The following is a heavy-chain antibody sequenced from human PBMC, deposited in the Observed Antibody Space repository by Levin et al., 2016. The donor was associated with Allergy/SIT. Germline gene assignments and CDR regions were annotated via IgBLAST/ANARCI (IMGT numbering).Heavy chain of an antibody. D-gene: IGHD6-13*01. CDR3: ARVGSSWDDAFDI. V-gene: IGHV4-39*01. Sequence: SETLSLTCTVSGGSISSSSYYWGWIRQPPGKGLEWIGSIYYSGSTYYNPSLKSRVTISVDTSKNQFSLKLSSVTAADTAVYYCARVGSSWDDAFDIWGQGTMVTVSS. CDR1: GGSISSSSYY. CDR2: IYYSGST. J-gene: IGHJ3*02.